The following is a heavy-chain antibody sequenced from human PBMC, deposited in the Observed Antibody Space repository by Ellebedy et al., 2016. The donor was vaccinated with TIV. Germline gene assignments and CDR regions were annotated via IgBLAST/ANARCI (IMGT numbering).Heavy chain of an antibody. Sequence: AASVKVSCKASGYTFTSYYMHWVRQAPGQGLEWMGIINPSGGSTSYAQKFQGRVTMTRDTSTSTVYMELSSLRSEDTAVYYCARDRADYVDIVATKYYYYYGMDVWGQGTTVTVSS. CDR3: ARDRADYVDIVATKYYYYYGMDV. CDR1: GYTFTSYY. V-gene: IGHV1-46*01. CDR2: INPSGGST. D-gene: IGHD5-12*01. J-gene: IGHJ6*02.